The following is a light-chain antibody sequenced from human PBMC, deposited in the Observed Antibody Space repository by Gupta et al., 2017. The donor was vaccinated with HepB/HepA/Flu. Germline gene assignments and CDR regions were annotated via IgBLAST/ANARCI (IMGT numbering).Light chain of an antibody. V-gene: IGKV1-39*01. Sequence: DIQRTQSPSSLSASVGDRVTITCRASQSITSYLNWYQQKPWKAPKLLIYAASSLQSGVPSRFSGSGSGTDFTLTISSLQPEDFATYYCQESYSTPRTFGQGTKVEVK. CDR3: QESYSTPRT. CDR1: QSITSY. J-gene: IGKJ1*01. CDR2: AAS.